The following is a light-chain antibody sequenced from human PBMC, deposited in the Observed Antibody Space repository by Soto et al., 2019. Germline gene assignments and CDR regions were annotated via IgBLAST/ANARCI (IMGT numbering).Light chain of an antibody. V-gene: IGKV3-11*01. Sequence: EIVLTQSPSTLSLSPGERATLSCRARQSISSHLAWYQQKPGQAPRLLIYDASNRATGVPARFSGSGSGTDFTLTISSLEPEDFAIYYCQQRSNCPLTFGGGTKVEIK. CDR2: DAS. CDR1: QSISSH. CDR3: QQRSNCPLT. J-gene: IGKJ4*01.